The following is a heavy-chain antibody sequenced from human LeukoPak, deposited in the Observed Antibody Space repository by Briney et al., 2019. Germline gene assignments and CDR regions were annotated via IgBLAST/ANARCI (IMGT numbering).Heavy chain of an antibody. V-gene: IGHV4-59*01. Sequence: PSETLSLTCTVSGGSISSYYWSWIRQPPGKGLEWIGYIYYSGSTNYNPSLKSRVTISVDTSKNQFSLKLSSVTAADTAVYYCARTKYHRYYYDSSGYYYFDYWGQGTLVTVSS. J-gene: IGHJ4*02. D-gene: IGHD3-22*01. CDR2: IYYSGST. CDR1: GGSISSYY. CDR3: ARTKYHRYYYDSSGYYYFDY.